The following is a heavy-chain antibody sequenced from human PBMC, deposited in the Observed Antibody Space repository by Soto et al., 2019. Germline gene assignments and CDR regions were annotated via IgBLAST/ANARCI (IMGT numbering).Heavy chain of an antibody. CDR2: IYYSGST. V-gene: IGHV4-59*04. CDR3: ARHPSDFWFDP. J-gene: IGHJ5*02. Sequence: SETLSLTCTVSGGSISSYYWNWFRQPPGKGLEWIGYIYYSGSTYYNPSLKSRVTVSVDTSKNQFSLKLSSVTAADTAVYYCARHPSDFWFDPWGQGTLVTVSA. CDR1: GGSISSYY. D-gene: IGHD2-21*02.